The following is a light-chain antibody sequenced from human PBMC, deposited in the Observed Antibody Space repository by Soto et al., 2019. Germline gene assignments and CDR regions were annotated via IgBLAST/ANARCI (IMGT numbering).Light chain of an antibody. V-gene: IGLV1-40*01. CDR1: SSYIGAGYD. Sequence: QAVVTQPPSVSGAPGQRVTISCTGSSSYIGAGYDVHWYQQLPGTAPKLLIYGNSNRPSGVPDRFSGSKSGTSASLAITGLQAEDEADYYCQSYDSSLSGDVVFGGGTKVTVL. CDR3: QSYDSSLSGDVV. J-gene: IGLJ2*01. CDR2: GNS.